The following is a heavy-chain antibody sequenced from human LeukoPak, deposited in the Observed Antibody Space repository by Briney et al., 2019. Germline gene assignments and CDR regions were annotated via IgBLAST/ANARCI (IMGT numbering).Heavy chain of an antibody. Sequence: PSETLSLTCAVYGGSFSGYYWSWIRQPPGKGLEWIGEINHSGSTNYNLSLKSRVTISVDTSKNQFSLKLSSVTAADTAVYYCARVRFLEWLLRYYFDYWGQGTLVTVSS. J-gene: IGHJ4*02. D-gene: IGHD3-3*01. CDR2: INHSGST. V-gene: IGHV4-34*01. CDR3: ARVRFLEWLLRYYFDY. CDR1: GGSFSGYY.